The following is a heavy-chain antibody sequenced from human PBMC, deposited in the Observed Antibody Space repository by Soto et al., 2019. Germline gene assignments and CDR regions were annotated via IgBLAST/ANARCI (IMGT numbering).Heavy chain of an antibody. D-gene: IGHD3-10*01. CDR3: AKGGEVLSPKTYYYYAMDV. CDR1: GFTFSRYG. Sequence: QPGGSLRLSCAASGFTFSRYGMHWVRQAPGKGLEGLSVISYDGSNKYYEDSVKGRFTISRDNSKNTLYLQMNSLRAEDTAVYYCAKGGEVLSPKTYYYYAMDVWGQGTTVTVSS. CDR2: ISYDGSNK. J-gene: IGHJ6*02. V-gene: IGHV3-30*18.